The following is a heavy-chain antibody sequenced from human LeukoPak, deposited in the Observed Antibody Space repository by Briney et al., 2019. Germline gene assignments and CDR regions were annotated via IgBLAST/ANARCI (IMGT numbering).Heavy chain of an antibody. CDR2: IWYDGSNK. J-gene: IGHJ4*02. Sequence: GGSLRLSCAASGFTFSSYGLQWVRQAPGKGLEWVALIWYDGSNKYYADSVKGRFTISRDNSKNTLYLQMNSLRAEDTTVYYCARRVDFWSGSYPSSHLDYWGQGTLVTVSS. CDR3: ARRVDFWSGSYPSSHLDY. CDR1: GFTFSSYG. V-gene: IGHV3-33*01. D-gene: IGHD3-3*01.